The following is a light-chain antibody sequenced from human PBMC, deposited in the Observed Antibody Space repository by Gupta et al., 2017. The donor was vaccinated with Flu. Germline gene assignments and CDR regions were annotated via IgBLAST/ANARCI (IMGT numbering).Light chain of an antibody. V-gene: IGKV3-15*01. CDR1: QSVSSN. CDR2: GAS. J-gene: IGKJ2*01. CDR3: QQYNNWPPVYT. Sequence: EIVMPQSPATLSVSLGERATLSCRASQSVSSNLAWYQQKPGQAPRLLIYGASTRATGIPARFSGSGSGTEFTLTISSLQSEDFAVYYCQQYNNWPPVYTFGQGTKLEIK.